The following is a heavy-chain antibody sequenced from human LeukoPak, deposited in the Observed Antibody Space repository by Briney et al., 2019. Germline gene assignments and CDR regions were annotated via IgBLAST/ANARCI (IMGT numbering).Heavy chain of an antibody. D-gene: IGHD3-3*01. CDR1: GGSFSGYY. V-gene: IGHV4-34*01. CDR2: INHSGST. CDR3: ARGIINYDFWSGYRIFDY. Sequence: PSETLSLTCAVYGGSFSGYYWSWIRQPPGKGLEWIGEINHSGSTNYNPSLKSRVTISVDTSKNQFSLKLSSVTAADRAVYYCARGIINYDFWSGYRIFDYWGQGTLVTVSS. J-gene: IGHJ4*02.